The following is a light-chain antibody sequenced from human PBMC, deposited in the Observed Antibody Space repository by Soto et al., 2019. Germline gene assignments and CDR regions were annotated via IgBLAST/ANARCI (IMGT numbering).Light chain of an antibody. J-gene: IGLJ1*01. CDR3: AAWDDSLGARDV. CDR1: SSNIGSNY. V-gene: IGLV1-47*01. CDR2: RNN. Sequence: QSVLTQPPSASGTPGQRVTISCSGSSSNIGSNYVYWYQQLPGTAPKLLIYRNNQRPSGVPDRFSGSKSGTSASLAISGLRSEDEADYYCAAWDDSLGARDVFGTGTKLTVL.